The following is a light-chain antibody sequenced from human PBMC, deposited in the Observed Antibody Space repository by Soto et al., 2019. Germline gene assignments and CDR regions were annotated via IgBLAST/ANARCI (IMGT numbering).Light chain of an antibody. CDR2: DAS. J-gene: IGKJ1*01. CDR1: QGIGNY. V-gene: IGKV1-27*01. Sequence: TQSPATLSLSPGERATLSCRASQGIGNYLAWYQQKPGKVPKNLIYDASTLQSGVPSRFSGSGSGTDFTLTISSPLPEDVATYYCQKYYTAPETFGQGTKVEIK. CDR3: QKYYTAPET.